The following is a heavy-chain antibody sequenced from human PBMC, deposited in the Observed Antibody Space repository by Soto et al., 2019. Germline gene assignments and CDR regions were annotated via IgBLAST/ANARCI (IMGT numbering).Heavy chain of an antibody. CDR1: GFTFSSYS. D-gene: IGHD3-16*01. V-gene: IGHV3-21*01. CDR3: ARVFRGMTEFDY. Sequence: PGGSLRLSCAASGFTFSSYSMNWVRQAPGKGLEWVSSISSSSSYIYYADSVKGRFTISRDNAKNSLYLQMNSLRAEDTAVYYCARVFRGMTEFDYWGQGTLVTVSS. CDR2: ISSSSSYI. J-gene: IGHJ4*02.